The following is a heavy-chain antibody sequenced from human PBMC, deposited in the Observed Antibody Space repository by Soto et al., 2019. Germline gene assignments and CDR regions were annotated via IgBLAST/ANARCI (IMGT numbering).Heavy chain of an antibody. CDR2: IIPIFGTA. Sequence: QVQLVQSGAEVKKPGSSVKVSCKASGGTFSSYAISWVRQAPGQGLEWMGGIIPIFGTANYAQKFQGRVTLTADESTSTADMELTSLRAEDTAVYYCASPSYGGNSMPPEPWGQGTLGTVSS. J-gene: IGHJ5*02. D-gene: IGHD4-17*01. V-gene: IGHV1-69*01. CDR1: GGTFSSYA. CDR3: ASPSYGGNSMPPEP.